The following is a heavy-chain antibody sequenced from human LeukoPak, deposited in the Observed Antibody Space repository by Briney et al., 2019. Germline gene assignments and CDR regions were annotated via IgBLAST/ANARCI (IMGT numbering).Heavy chain of an antibody. CDR3: ARSGGTAIGNYERATFDY. V-gene: IGHV6-1*01. D-gene: IGHD1-7*01. CDR2: TFYRSKWYN. J-gene: IGHJ4*02. CDR1: GDSVSSNSAA. Sequence: SQTLSLTCDISGDSVSSNSAAWNWIRQSPSRGLEWLGRTFYRSKWYNEYEVFLKSRLTIHADTSKNHFSLQLNSVTPEDTAVYYCARSGGTAIGNYERATFDYWGQGTLVTVSS.